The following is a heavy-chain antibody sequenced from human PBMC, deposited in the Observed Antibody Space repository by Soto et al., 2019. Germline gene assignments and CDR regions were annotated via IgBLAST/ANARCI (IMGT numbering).Heavy chain of an antibody. Sequence: ASVKVSCKASGYTFTNYGVTWVRQAPGQGLEWMGWISAYTDNPNYAQKFRGRVTMTIDTSTTTAYMDLRSLTSDDTAVYYCARVIPGAEAWFGPWGQGTLVTVSS. J-gene: IGHJ5*02. CDR2: ISAYTDNP. CDR3: ARVIPGAEAWFGP. D-gene: IGHD2-2*01. V-gene: IGHV1-18*01. CDR1: GYTFTNYG.